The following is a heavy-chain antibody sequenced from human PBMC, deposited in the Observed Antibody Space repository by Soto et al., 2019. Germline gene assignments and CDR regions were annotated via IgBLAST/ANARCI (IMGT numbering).Heavy chain of an antibody. V-gene: IGHV4-31*03. CDR3: ARDRLVVRYYYDSSGYFLDNAFDI. Sequence: LSLTCTVSGGSISSGGYYWSWIRQHPGKGLEWIGYIYYSGSTYYNPSLKSRVTISVDTSKNQFSLKLSSVTAADTAVYYCARDRLVVRYYYDSSGYFLDNAFDIWGQGTMVTVSS. D-gene: IGHD3-22*01. CDR2: IYYSGST. CDR1: GGSISSGGYY. J-gene: IGHJ3*02.